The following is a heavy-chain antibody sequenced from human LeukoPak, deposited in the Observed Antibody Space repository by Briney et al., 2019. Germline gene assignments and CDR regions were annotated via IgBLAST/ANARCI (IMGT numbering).Heavy chain of an antibody. CDR2: IYYSGST. Sequence: SETLSLTCTVSGGSISSSRYYWGWIRQPPGKGLEWIGSIYYSGSTYYNPSLKSRVTISVDTSKNQFSLKLSSVTAADTAVYYCARHLDYYDSSGYAFDIWGQGTMVTVSS. J-gene: IGHJ3*02. D-gene: IGHD3-22*01. CDR3: ARHLDYYDSSGYAFDI. V-gene: IGHV4-39*01. CDR1: GGSISSSRYY.